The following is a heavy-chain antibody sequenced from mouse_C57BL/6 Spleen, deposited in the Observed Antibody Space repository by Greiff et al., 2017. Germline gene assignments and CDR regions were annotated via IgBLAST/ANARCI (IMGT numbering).Heavy chain of an antibody. Sequence: QVQLKQPGAELVRPGSSVKLSCKASGYTFTSYWLDWVKQRPGQGLEWIGNLYPSDSETHYNQKFKDKDTLTVDKSSSTAYMQLSSLTSDDSAVYYCARSGRLRRGFAYWGQGTLVTVSA. CDR3: ARSGRLRRGFAY. D-gene: IGHD2-4*01. CDR2: LYPSDSET. J-gene: IGHJ3*01. V-gene: IGHV1-61*01. CDR1: GYTFTSYW.